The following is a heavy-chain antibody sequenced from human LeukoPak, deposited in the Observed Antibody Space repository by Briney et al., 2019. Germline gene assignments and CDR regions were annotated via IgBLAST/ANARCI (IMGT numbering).Heavy chain of an antibody. CDR2: IYSSGST. D-gene: IGHD6-13*01. V-gene: IGHV4-59*08. Sequence: PSESLSLTCTVSGGSINNYYWSWIRQPPGKGLEWIGCIYSSGSTNYSPSLKSRVTISVDTPKNQFTLKLSSVTAADTAVYYCARHDAGNWYPYFDNWGQGTLVTVS. CDR1: GGSINNYY. J-gene: IGHJ4*02. CDR3: ARHDAGNWYPYFDN.